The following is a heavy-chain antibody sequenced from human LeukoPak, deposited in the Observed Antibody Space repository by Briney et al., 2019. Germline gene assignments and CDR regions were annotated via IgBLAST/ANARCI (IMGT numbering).Heavy chain of an antibody. Sequence: PGGSLRLSCAASGFTFSDYYMSWIRQAPGKGLEWVSYISTSGSTKYYADSVKGRFTISRDNTKNSLYLQMNSLRAEDTAVYYCAGLVPPYSSSWYGGFDYWGQGTLVTVSS. CDR3: AGLVPPYSSSWYGGFDY. CDR2: ISTSGSTK. D-gene: IGHD6-13*01. J-gene: IGHJ4*02. CDR1: GFTFSDYY. V-gene: IGHV3-11*01.